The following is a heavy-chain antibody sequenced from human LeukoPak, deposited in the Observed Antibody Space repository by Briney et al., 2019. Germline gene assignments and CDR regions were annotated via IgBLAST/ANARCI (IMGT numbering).Heavy chain of an antibody. Sequence: PSETLSLTCTVSGGPISSYYWSWIRQPPGKGLEWIGYIYYSGSTNYNPSLKSRVTISVDTSKNQFSLKLSSVTAADTAVYYCASSGWSLIYFQHWGQGTLVTVSS. CDR1: GGPISSYY. V-gene: IGHV4-59*01. CDR2: IYYSGST. D-gene: IGHD6-19*01. CDR3: ASSGWSLIYFQH. J-gene: IGHJ1*01.